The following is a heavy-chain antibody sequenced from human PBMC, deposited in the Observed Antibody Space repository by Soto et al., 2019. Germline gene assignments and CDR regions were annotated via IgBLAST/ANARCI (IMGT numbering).Heavy chain of an antibody. CDR2: IGTAGST. D-gene: IGHD2-15*01. CDR1: GFTFSSYD. V-gene: IGHV3-13*04. CDR3: ARMDCSGGSCPETWDYYGMDV. Sequence: GGSLRLSCAASGFTFSSYDMHWVRQATGKGLEWVSAIGTAGSTYYADSVKGRFTISRDNSKNTLYLQMNSLRAEDTAVYYCARMDCSGGSCPETWDYYGMDVWGQGTTVTVSS. J-gene: IGHJ6*02.